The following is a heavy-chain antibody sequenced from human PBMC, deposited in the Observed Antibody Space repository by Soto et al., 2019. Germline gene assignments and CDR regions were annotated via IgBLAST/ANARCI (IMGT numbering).Heavy chain of an antibody. CDR1: GFTFSSYG. J-gene: IGHJ1*01. CDR2: IWYDGSNK. V-gene: IGHV3-33*01. Sequence: GGSLRLSCAASGFTFSSYGMHWVRQAPGKGLEWVAVIWYDGSNKYYADSVKGRFTISRDNSKNTLYLQMNSLRAEDTAVYYCARALYYYDSAGYFQHWGQGTLVTVSS. D-gene: IGHD3-22*01. CDR3: ARALYYYDSAGYFQH.